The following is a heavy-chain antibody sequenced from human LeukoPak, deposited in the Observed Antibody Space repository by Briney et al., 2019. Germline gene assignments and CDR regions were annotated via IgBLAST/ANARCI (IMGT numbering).Heavy chain of an antibody. D-gene: IGHD4-23*01. J-gene: IGHJ4*02. V-gene: IGHV4-59*08. CDR3: ASFSDYGGNFFDY. CDR2: IYHNGRT. CDR1: GGSISSYY. Sequence: PSETLSLTCTVSGGSISSYYWSWIRQPPGKGLEWIEYIYHNGRTNYNPSLKSRVTISVDTSENQFSLKLRYVPGAGTAVYYCASFSDYGGNFFDYWGQGTLVTVSS.